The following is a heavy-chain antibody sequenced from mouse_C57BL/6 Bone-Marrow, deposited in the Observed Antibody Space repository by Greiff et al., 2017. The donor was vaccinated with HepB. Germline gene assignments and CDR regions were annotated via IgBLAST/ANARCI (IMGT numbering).Heavy chain of an antibody. D-gene: IGHD2-14*01. CDR2: ISDGGSYT. J-gene: IGHJ3*01. V-gene: IGHV5-4*03. CDR3: GRVASIGLMAWFAY. CDR1: GFTFSSYA. Sequence: EVKLLESGGGLVKPGGSLKLSCAASGFTFSSYAMSWVRQTPEKRLEWVATISDGGSYTYYPDNVKGRFTISRDNAKNTLYLQMSQLKSEDTALYYCGRVASIGLMAWFAYWGQGTLVTVSA.